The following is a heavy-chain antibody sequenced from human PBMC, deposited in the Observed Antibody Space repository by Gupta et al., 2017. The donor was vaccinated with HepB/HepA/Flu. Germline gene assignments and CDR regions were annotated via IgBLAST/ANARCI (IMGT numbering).Heavy chain of an antibody. CDR3: AXGDCSSTSCSFDY. Sequence: EVQLVESGGGLIQPGGSLRLSCAASGFTFGSYNMNWVRQAPGKGLEWVSYISVSSSSIYYADSVKGRFTISRDNAKNSLHLQMHSLRDEXTAVYYCAXGDCSSTSCSFDYWGQGTLVTVSS. V-gene: IGHV3-48*02. J-gene: IGHJ4*02. D-gene: IGHD2-2*01. CDR1: GFTFGSYN. CDR2: ISVSSSSI.